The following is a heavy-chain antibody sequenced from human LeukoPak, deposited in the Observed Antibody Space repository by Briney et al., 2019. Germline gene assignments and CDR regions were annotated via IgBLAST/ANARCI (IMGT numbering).Heavy chain of an antibody. Sequence: GGTLRLSCAASGFTFSTYAMTWVRQAPGKGLEWVSSITDRGGDTYFADSVKGRFTLSRDNSKNMLHRQVNSLRAEDTAVYYCAKGKRGNYDYWGQGALVTVSS. D-gene: IGHD1-26*01. V-gene: IGHV3-23*01. CDR2: ITDRGGDT. CDR1: GFTFSTYA. CDR3: AKGKRGNYDY. J-gene: IGHJ4*02.